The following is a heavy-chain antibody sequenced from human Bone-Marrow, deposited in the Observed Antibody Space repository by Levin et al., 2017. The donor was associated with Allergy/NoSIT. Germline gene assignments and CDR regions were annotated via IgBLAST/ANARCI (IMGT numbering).Heavy chain of an antibody. CDR3: ARELGDYYYYGMDV. V-gene: IGHV3-33*01. J-gene: IGHJ6*02. CDR2: IWYDGSNK. CDR1: GFTFSSYG. D-gene: IGHD3-10*01. Sequence: PGGSLRLSCAASGFTFSSYGMHWVRQAPGKGLEWVAVIWYDGSNKYYADSVKGRFTISRDNSKNTLYLQMNSLRAEDTAVYYCARELGDYYYYGMDVWGQGTTVTVSS.